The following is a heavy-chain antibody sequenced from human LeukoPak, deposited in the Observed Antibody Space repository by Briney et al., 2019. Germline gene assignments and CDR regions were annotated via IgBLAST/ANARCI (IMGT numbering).Heavy chain of an antibody. D-gene: IGHD1-26*01. CDR3: AGYSGIYSHYYFGLDV. J-gene: IGHJ6*02. Sequence: KPSETLSLTCAVSGGSLSDTYWSWFRQSPGKGLEWIGEVSHGGGTNYNPSLKSRVTLSLDPSRSQFSLRLTSVTAADTAVYHCAGYSGIYSHYYFGLDVWGQGTTVTVSS. CDR2: VSHGGGT. CDR1: GGSLSDTY. V-gene: IGHV4-34*01.